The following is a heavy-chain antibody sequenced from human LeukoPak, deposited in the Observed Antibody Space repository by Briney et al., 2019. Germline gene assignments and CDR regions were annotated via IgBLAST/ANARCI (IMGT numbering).Heavy chain of an antibody. CDR3: ARSPLYCSATSCYTIDS. Sequence: ASVEVSCKASEYTFSDSYMHWVRQAPGQGLEWMGWINPNTGVTKYAQKFQGRITVTRVTSIRTVYMELTSLRSDNTALYYCARSPLYCSATSCYTIDSWGPGTLVTVFS. V-gene: IGHV1-2*02. D-gene: IGHD2-2*02. CDR2: INPNTGVT. J-gene: IGHJ4*02. CDR1: EYTFSDSY.